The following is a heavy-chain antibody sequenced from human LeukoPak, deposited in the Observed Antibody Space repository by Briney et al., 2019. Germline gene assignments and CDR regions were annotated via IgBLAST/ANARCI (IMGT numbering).Heavy chain of an antibody. CDR1: GYTFTGYY. Sequence: SVKVSCTASGYTFTGYYMHWVRQAPGQGLEWMGGIIPIFGTTNYAQNFQGRVTITADESTSTAYMELSSLRSEDTAVYYCARDRSPLQLDCSRSSCYAVGGAFDIWGQGTMVTVSS. J-gene: IGHJ3*02. CDR3: ARDRSPLQLDCSRSSCYAVGGAFDI. CDR2: IIPIFGTT. D-gene: IGHD2-2*01. V-gene: IGHV1-69*13.